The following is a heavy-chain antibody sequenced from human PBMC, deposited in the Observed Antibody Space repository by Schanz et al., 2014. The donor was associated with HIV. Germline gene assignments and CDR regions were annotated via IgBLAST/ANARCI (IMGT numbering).Heavy chain of an antibody. V-gene: IGHV3-23*01. Sequence: EVQLLESGGGLIQPGGSLRLSCTAFGFTFSTYAMTWVRQAPGKGLEWVSTVIGSGGITYYADSVKGRFTISRDNSKNTRYLQMSSLRVEDTAVYYCAKGRGTYSSGYYDPPDYWGQGTLVTVSS. CDR2: VIGSGGIT. D-gene: IGHD3-22*01. CDR1: GFTFSTYA. CDR3: AKGRGTYSSGYYDPPDY. J-gene: IGHJ4*02.